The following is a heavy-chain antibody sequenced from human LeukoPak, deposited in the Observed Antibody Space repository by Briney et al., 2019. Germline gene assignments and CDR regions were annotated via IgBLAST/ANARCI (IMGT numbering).Heavy chain of an antibody. D-gene: IGHD1-14*01. Sequence: GGSLRLSCAASGFTFSSYRMNWVRQAPGKGLEWVSSISSRSSYIYYADSLKGRFTISRDNAKNSLYLNIHSLRAEDTAVYYCAKPARTDYADYWGQGTLVTVSS. CDR1: GFTFSSYR. CDR2: ISSRSSYI. V-gene: IGHV3-21*04. CDR3: AKPARTDYADY. J-gene: IGHJ4*02.